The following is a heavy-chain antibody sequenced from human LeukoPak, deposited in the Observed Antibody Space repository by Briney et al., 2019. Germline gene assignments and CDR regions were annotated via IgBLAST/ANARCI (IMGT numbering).Heavy chain of an antibody. V-gene: IGHV4-34*01. J-gene: IGHJ4*02. CDR1: GGSFSGYY. D-gene: IGHD4-17*01. CDR3: ARMRLRGLDY. CDR2: INHSGST. Sequence: SETLSLTCAVYGGSFSGYYWSWIRQPPGKGLEWIGEINHSGSTNHNPSLKSRVTISVDTSKNQFSLKLSSVTAADTAVYYCARMRLRGLDYWGQGTLVTVSS.